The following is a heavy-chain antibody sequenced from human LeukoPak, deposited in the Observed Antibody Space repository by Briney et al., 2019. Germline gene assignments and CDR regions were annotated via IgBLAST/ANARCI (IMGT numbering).Heavy chain of an antibody. Sequence: SETLSLTCTVSGGSISSYYWSWIRQPPGKGLEWIGEINHRGSTNYNPSLKSRVTISVDTSKNQFSLKLSSVTAADTAVYYCARVPKYFDLWGRGTLVTVSS. CDR2: INHRGST. V-gene: IGHV4-34*01. J-gene: IGHJ2*01. CDR1: GGSISSYY. CDR3: ARVPKYFDL.